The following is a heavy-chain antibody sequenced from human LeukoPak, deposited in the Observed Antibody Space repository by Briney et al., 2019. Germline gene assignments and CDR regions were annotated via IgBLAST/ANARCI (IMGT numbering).Heavy chain of an antibody. D-gene: IGHD3-3*01. Sequence: PSETLSLTCTVSGGSISSGGYYWSWIRQPPGKGLEWIGYTYHSGYTYYNTSLKSRVTISVDGSKNQFSLKLSSVTAADTAVYYCARLSGDLFWSGWGDYWGQGTLVTVSS. CDR2: TYHSGYT. CDR1: GGSISSGGYY. V-gene: IGHV4-30-2*01. J-gene: IGHJ4*02. CDR3: ARLSGDLFWSGWGDY.